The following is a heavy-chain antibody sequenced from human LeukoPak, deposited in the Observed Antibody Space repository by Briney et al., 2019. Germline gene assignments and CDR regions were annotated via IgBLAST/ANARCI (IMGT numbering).Heavy chain of an antibody. CDR3: ARERWGPQGVRGVPYYYYGMDV. CDR1: GFTVSSNY. J-gene: IGHJ6*02. Sequence: GGSLRLSCAASGFTVSSNYMSWVRQAPGKWLEWVSVIYSGGSTYYADSVKGRFTTSRDNSKNTLYLQMNGLRAEDTAVYYCARERWGPQGVRGVPYYYYGMDVWGQGTTVTVSS. V-gene: IGHV3-53*01. CDR2: IYSGGST. D-gene: IGHD3-10*01.